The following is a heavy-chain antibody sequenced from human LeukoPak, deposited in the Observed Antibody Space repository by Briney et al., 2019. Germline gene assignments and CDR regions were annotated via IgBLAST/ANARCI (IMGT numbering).Heavy chain of an antibody. CDR2: IYHSGST. Sequence: SETLSLTCTVSGYSISSGYYWGWIRQPPGKGLEWIGSIYHSGSTNYNPSLKSRVTISVGKSKNQFSLKLSSVTAADTAVYYCSRLPDPWGQGTLVTVSS. CDR3: SRLPDP. CDR1: GYSISSGYY. J-gene: IGHJ5*02. V-gene: IGHV4-38-2*02.